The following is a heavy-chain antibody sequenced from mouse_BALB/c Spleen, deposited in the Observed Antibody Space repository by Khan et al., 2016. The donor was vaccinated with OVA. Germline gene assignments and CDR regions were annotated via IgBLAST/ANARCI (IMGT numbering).Heavy chain of an antibody. CDR3: SREVRLHYYAMDY. Sequence: QVQLQQPGTELVRPGASVKLSCKASGYTFSNYWINWVKQRPGQGLEWIGNIYPSDSYTNYNQNFEDKATLTVDKSSSTAYMQLSSPTSEDSAVYYCSREVRLHYYAMDYWGQGTSVTVSS. CDR2: IYPSDSYT. J-gene: IGHJ4*01. CDR1: GYTFSNYW. V-gene: IGHV1-69*02.